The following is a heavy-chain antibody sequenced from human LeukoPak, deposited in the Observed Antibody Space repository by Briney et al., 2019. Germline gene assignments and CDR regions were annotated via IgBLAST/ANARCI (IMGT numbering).Heavy chain of an antibody. V-gene: IGHV4-34*01. Sequence: PSETLSLTCAVYGASFSGYYWTWIRQPPGKGLEWIGEINHSGSTNYNPSLKSRVTISVDTSKNQFSLKLSSVTAADTAVYYCARGQTTAFDYWGQGTLVTVSS. D-gene: IGHD1-14*01. CDR1: GASFSGYY. CDR2: INHSGST. J-gene: IGHJ4*02. CDR3: ARGQTTAFDY.